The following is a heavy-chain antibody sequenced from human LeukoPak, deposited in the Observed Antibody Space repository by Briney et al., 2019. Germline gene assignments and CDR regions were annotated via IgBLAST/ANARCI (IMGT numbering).Heavy chain of an antibody. CDR3: AKGRGYSSSWTLTGYYGMDV. CDR1: GFTFSSYT. J-gene: IGHJ6*02. V-gene: IGHV3-23*01. Sequence: LTGGSLRLSCAASGFTFSSYTMSWVRQAPGKGLEWVSAISGSDGSTYYAVSVNGRFTISRDNSKNTLYLQMNSLRAEDTAVYYCAKGRGYSSSWTLTGYYGMDVWGQGTTVTVSS. D-gene: IGHD6-13*01. CDR2: ISGSDGST.